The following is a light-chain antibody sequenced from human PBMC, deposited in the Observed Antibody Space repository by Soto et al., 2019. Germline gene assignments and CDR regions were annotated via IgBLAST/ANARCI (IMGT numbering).Light chain of an antibody. V-gene: IGKV1-5*01. CDR3: QQYNSYPYT. Sequence: DTQMTQSPSALSTSVGDRVTITCRASQTIGNWLAWYQQKPGKAPKLLLYDASTLESGVPSRFSGSGSGTEFTLTISSMQPGDSATYYCQQYNSYPYTFGQGTKLEIK. CDR1: QTIGNW. CDR2: DAS. J-gene: IGKJ2*01.